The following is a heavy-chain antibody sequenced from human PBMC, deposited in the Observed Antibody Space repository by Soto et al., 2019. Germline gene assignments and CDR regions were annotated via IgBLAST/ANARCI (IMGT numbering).Heavy chain of an antibody. CDR2: IIPIFGTA. CDR1: GGTFSSYA. D-gene: IGHD6-19*01. CDR3: ASTAYRSGYYFDY. Sequence: SVKVSCKASGGTFSSYAISWVRQAPGQGLEWMGGIIPIFGTANYAQKFQGRVTITADESTSTAYMELSSLRSEDTAVYYCASTAYRSGYYFDYWGQGTLVTVSS. J-gene: IGHJ4*02. V-gene: IGHV1-69*13.